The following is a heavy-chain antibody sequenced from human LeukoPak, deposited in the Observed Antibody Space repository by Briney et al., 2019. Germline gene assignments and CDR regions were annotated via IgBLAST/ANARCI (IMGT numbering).Heavy chain of an antibody. CDR3: AKGYSYGFDY. CDR2: ISGSGGST. J-gene: IGHJ4*02. Sequence: PGGSLRLSCAASGFTFSSYAMSWVRQAPGKGLEWVSAISGSGGSTYYADSVKGRFIISRDNSMNTVYMEMNSLRAEDTAVYYCAKGYSYGFDYWGQGTLVTVSS. CDR1: GFTFSSYA. D-gene: IGHD5-18*01. V-gene: IGHV3-23*01.